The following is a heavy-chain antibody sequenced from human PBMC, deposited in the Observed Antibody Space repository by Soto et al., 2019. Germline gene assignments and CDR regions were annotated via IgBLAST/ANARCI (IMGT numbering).Heavy chain of an antibody. CDR1: GGAFSSYA. CDR3: ATACNGVCYIPFDP. CDR2: IIPIFGTA. Sequence: SVNVSCKASGGAFSSYAISWVRQAPGQGLEWMGGIIPIFGTANYAQKFQGRVTITADESTSTAYMELSSLRSEDTAVYYCATACNGVCYIPFDPWGQGTLVTVSS. J-gene: IGHJ5*02. V-gene: IGHV1-69*13. D-gene: IGHD2-8*01.